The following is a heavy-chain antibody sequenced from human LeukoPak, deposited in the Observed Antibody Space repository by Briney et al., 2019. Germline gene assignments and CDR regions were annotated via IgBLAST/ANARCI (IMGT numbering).Heavy chain of an antibody. CDR1: GFTFSTYG. Sequence: PGGSLRLSCAASGFTFSTYGMSWVRQAPGKGLEWVSGISGSGGNTYYADSVKGRFTISRDNSKNALYLQMNSLRAEDTAVYYCAKDPYGSGLNYFDYWGQGTLVTVSS. J-gene: IGHJ4*02. V-gene: IGHV3-23*01. D-gene: IGHD3-10*01. CDR3: AKDPYGSGLNYFDY. CDR2: ISGSGGNT.